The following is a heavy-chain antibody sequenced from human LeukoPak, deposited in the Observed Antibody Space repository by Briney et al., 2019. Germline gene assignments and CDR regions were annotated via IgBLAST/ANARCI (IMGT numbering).Heavy chain of an antibody. J-gene: IGHJ6*02. CDR3: ARESSFDYYGMDV. CDR1: GGSISSGGYY. Sequence: SQTLSLTCTVSGGSISSGGYYWSWIRQHPGKGLEWIGYIYYSGSTYYNPSLMSRVTISVDTSKNQFSLKLSSVTAADTAVYYRARESSFDYYGMDVWGQGTTVTVSS. V-gene: IGHV4-31*03. CDR2: IYYSGST. D-gene: IGHD3-3*01.